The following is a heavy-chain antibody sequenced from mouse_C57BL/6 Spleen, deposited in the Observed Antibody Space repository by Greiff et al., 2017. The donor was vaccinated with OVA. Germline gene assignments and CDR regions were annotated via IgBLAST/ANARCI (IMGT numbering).Heavy chain of an antibody. CDR3: ARVEDYDAWFAY. J-gene: IGHJ3*01. CDR2: IDPSDSYT. D-gene: IGHD2-4*01. CDR1: GYTFTSYW. V-gene: IGHV1-69*01. Sequence: QVQLQQPGAELVMPGASVKLSCKASGYTFTSYWMHWVKQRPGQGLEWIGEIDPSDSYTNYNQKFKGKSTLTVDKSSSTAYMQLSSLTSEDSAVYYGARVEDYDAWFAYWGQGTLVTVSA.